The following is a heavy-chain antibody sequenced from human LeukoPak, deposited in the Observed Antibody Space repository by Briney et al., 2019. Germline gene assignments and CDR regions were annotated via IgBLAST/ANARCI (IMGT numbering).Heavy chain of an antibody. CDR3: AKGAKLFGESHFDY. J-gene: IGHJ4*02. V-gene: IGHV3-23*01. CDR1: GFTFSGYA. D-gene: IGHD3-10*02. Sequence: GGSLRLSCAASGFTFSGYAMSWLRQAPGKGLEWVSDISDSGGSKYYADSVKGRSTISSNNYNNTLLLQMNSIRAEDTAVYYCAKGAKLFGESHFDYWGQGTLVTVSS. CDR2: ISDSGGSK.